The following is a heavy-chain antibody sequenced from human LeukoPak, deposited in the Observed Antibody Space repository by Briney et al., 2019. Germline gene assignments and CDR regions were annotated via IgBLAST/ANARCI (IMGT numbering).Heavy chain of an antibody. Sequence: PSETPSLTCSVSGDSISSDDYYWSWIRQPPGKGLEWIGYILYRGTAYYHPSLKSRVIISVDTSRNESSLELTSVTAADTAVYYCARFRRGIYYFDRWGQGTLVTVSS. CDR1: GDSISSDDYY. V-gene: IGHV4-30-4*01. D-gene: IGHD2-8*02. CDR3: ARFRRGIYYFDR. CDR2: ILYRGTA. J-gene: IGHJ4*02.